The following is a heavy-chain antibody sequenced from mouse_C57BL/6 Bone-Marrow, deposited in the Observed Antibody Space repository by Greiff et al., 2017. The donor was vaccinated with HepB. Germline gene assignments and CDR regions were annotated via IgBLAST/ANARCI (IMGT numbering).Heavy chain of an antibody. D-gene: IGHD2-1*01. CDR2: IDPENGDT. CDR1: GFNIKDDY. CDR3: TFYGNYFAY. J-gene: IGHJ3*01. V-gene: IGHV14-4*01. Sequence: EVKLQESGAELVRPGASVKLSCTASGFNIKDDYMHWVKQRPEQGLEWIGWIDPENGDTEYASKFQGKATITADTSSNTAYLQLSSLTSEDTAVYYCTFYGNYFAYWGQGTLVTVSA.